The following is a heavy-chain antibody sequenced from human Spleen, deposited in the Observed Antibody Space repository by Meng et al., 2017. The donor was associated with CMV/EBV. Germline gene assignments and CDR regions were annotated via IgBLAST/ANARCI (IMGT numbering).Heavy chain of an antibody. Sequence: GSLRLSCVASGFTFDDYAMHWVRQSPGKGLEWIGYIFYSGSTNYNPSFESRVTISVDTSKNQFSLTLTSVTAADTAVYYCARDYTPYYYYGMDVWGQGTTVTVSS. V-gene: IGHV4-59*01. CDR1: GFTFDDYA. J-gene: IGHJ6*02. CDR2: IFYSGST. CDR3: ARDYTPYYYYGMDV.